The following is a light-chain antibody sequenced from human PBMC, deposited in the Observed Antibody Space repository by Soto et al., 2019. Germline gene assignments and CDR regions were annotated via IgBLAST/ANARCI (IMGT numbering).Light chain of an antibody. CDR3: QQRFKCPLT. J-gene: IGKJ4*01. CDR1: QSVATY. V-gene: IGKV3-11*01. CDR2: DES. Sequence: ELLLTQSSAGLSSSPGEGATVSWRSSQSVATYLACYQHKHGQAPRLLIYDESNRATGIPARFSGSGSGKDFTITISSLETEDLAAYYCQQRFKCPLTLGKGTKVEIK.